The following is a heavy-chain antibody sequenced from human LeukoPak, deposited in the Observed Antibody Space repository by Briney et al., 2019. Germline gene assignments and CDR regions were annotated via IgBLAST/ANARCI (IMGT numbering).Heavy chain of an antibody. CDR2: INPNSGAT. CDR1: GYTFTGYY. D-gene: IGHD3-9*01. J-gene: IGHJ4*02. Sequence: ASVKVSCKASGYTFTGYYMHWVRQAPGQGLEWMGWINPNSGATNYAQKLQGRVTMTTDTSTSTAYMELRSLRSDDTAVYYCARGLIGLLRYFDWLLPPLDYWGQGTLVTVSS. CDR3: ARGLIGLLRYFDWLLPPLDY. V-gene: IGHV1-2*02.